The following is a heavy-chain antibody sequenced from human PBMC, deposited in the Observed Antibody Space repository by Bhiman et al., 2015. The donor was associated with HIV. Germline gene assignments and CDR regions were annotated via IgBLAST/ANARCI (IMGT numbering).Heavy chain of an antibody. CDR3: ARDQAREVNGMDV. Sequence: EVQLVESGGGLVKPGGSLRLSRTASGFSFSTYTMNWVRQAPGKGLEWVSSISSSSSYIYYADSVKGRFTISRDNAKNSLYLQMNSLRAEDTGVYNCARDQAREVNGMDVWGQGTTVTVSS. V-gene: IGHV3-21*03. J-gene: IGHJ6*02. CDR2: ISSSSSYI. CDR1: GFSFSTYT. D-gene: IGHD3-10*01.